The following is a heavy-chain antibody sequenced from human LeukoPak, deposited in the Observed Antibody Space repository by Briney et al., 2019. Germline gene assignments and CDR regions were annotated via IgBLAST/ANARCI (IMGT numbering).Heavy chain of an antibody. CDR3: AVLSYDSSGYYYPFDY. Sequence: ASVKVSCKATGYTFTNYAMNWVRQDPGQGLEWMGWMNTNTGNPTYAQGFTGRFVFSLDTSVSTAYLQISSLKTEDTAVYYCAVLSYDSSGYYYPFDYWGQGTPVTVSS. CDR1: GYTFTNYA. J-gene: IGHJ4*02. CDR2: MNTNTGNP. V-gene: IGHV7-4-1*02. D-gene: IGHD3-22*01.